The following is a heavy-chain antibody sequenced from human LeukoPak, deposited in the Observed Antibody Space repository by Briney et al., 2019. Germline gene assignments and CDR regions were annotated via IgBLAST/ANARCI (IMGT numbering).Heavy chain of an antibody. CDR3: ARWGLVAPGTYYYYYMDV. V-gene: IGHV1-18*01. J-gene: IGHJ6*03. Sequence: ASVKVSCKTSGYTFTNYGLAWVRQAPGQGLEWMGWINAFNGDTYYAQNFQGRVTMTTDTSTTTAYMEVRSLRSDDTAVYYCARWGLVAPGTYYYYYMDVWGKGTTVTVSS. CDR1: GYTFTNYG. CDR2: INAFNGDT. D-gene: IGHD2-2*01.